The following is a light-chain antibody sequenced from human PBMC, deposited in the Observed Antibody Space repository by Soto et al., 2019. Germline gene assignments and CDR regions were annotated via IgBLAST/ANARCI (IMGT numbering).Light chain of an antibody. J-gene: IGKJ1*01. CDR1: QGISNY. Sequence: DIQMTQSTSPLSASIVDRVPITCPASQGISNYLAWYQQKPGTAPKLLIFAAFTLNSGIPSRFSGSGSGSDFTLTISSLQPEDVATDYAQNYISALPTFXKLTK. CDR2: AAF. V-gene: IGKV1-27*01. CDR3: QNYISALPT.